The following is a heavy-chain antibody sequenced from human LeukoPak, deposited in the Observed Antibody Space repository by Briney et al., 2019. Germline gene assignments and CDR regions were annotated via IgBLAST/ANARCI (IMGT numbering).Heavy chain of an antibody. Sequence: SETLSLTCAVYGGSFSGYYWSWIRRPPGKGLEWIGEINHSGSTNYNPSLKSRVTISVDTSKNQFSLKLSSVTAADTAVYYCARRIVGVKTFDPWGQGTLVTVSS. J-gene: IGHJ5*02. V-gene: IGHV4-34*01. CDR3: ARRIVGVKTFDP. D-gene: IGHD1-26*01. CDR2: INHSGST. CDR1: GGSFSGYY.